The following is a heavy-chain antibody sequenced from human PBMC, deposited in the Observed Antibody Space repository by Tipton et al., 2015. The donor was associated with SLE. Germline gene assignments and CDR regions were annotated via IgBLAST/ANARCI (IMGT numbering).Heavy chain of an antibody. CDR2: ISGGGSTI. CDR1: TLTFSPYY. CDR3: ARDPTIFGVATPDYYMDV. D-gene: IGHD3-3*01. V-gene: IGHV3-11*04. J-gene: IGHJ6*03. Sequence: SLRLSCAASTLTFSPYYMTWIRQSPGKGLEWISYISGGGSTIYYADSVKGRFTISRDNAKNSLYLQMNSLRAEDTAIYYCARDPTIFGVATPDYYMDVWGKGTTVTVSS.